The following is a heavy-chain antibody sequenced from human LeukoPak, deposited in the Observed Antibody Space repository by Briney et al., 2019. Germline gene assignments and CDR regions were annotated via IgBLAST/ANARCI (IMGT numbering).Heavy chain of an antibody. J-gene: IGHJ4*02. Sequence: SETLSLTCTVSGCSTSNFCWTWIRQPPGKGLEWIGCFCYSGSTNYNPSRNGRVTFSLDTSKNQFSLNLISVTAADKGLYYCARGHSAYALDYWGQGSLVTVSS. CDR1: GCSTSNFC. D-gene: IGHD5-12*01. CDR2: FCYSGST. CDR3: ARGHSAYALDY. V-gene: IGHV4-59*01.